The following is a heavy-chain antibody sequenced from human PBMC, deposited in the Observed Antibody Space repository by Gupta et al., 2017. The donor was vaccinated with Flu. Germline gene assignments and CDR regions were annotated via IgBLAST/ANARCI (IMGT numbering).Heavy chain of an antibody. CDR1: GFTFSSYG. V-gene: IGHV3-33*01. CDR3: ARGGYYYDSSGYYLFEL. J-gene: IGHJ4*02. D-gene: IGHD3-22*01. CDR2: IWYDGSNK. Sequence: QVHLVESGGGVVQPGRSLRLSCAASGFTFSSYGMHWVRQAPGKGLEWVAVIWYDGSNKYYADSVKGRFTISRDNSKNTLYLQMNSLRAEDTAVYYCARGGYYYDSSGYYLFELWGQGTLVTVSS.